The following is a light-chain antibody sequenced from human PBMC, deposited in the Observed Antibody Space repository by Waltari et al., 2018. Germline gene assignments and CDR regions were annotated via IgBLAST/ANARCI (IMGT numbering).Light chain of an antibody. CDR1: ESIRIW. J-gene: IGKJ1*01. CDR3: QHYNTYPWT. CDR2: KSS. V-gene: IGKV1-5*03. Sequence: DIQMSQSPSTLSVLVGDRVTLTCRASESIRIWLAWYQQKRGKVPQLLIYKSSNLEGGVPSMFSGGGSGTEFTLTISSLQPDDFATYYCQHYNTYPWTFGQGTTVEVK.